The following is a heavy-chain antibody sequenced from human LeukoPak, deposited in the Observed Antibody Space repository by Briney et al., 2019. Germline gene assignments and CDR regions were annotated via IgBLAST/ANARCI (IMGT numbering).Heavy chain of an antibody. CDR3: ARDRKLNYGGNPESAFDI. Sequence: ASVKVSCKASGYTFTSYGISWVRQAPGQGREWMGWSSAYNGKTNYAQKLQGRVTITTDTSTSTAYMELRSLRSDDTAVYYCARDRKLNYGGNPESAFDIWGQGTMVTVSS. CDR2: SSAYNGKT. D-gene: IGHD4-23*01. CDR1: GYTFTSYG. V-gene: IGHV1-18*04. J-gene: IGHJ3*02.